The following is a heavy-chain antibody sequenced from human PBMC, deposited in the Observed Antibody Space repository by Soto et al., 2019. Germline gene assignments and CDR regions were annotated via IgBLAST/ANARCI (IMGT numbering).Heavy chain of an antibody. CDR1: GFTFTSSA. CDR3: AREGSGYNL. J-gene: IGHJ1*01. Sequence: GASVKVSCKASGFTFTSSAVQWVRQARGHRLEWIGWIVVASGNTNYAQRFRGRLTITADESTNTVYLELIDLRSEDTAVYYCAREGSGYNLWGQGTQVTVS. D-gene: IGHD5-12*01. V-gene: IGHV1-58*01. CDR2: IVVASGNT.